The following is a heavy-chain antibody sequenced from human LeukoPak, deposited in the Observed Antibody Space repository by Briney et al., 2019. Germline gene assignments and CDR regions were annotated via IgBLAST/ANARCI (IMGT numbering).Heavy chain of an antibody. CDR2: IWYDGSNK. J-gene: IGHJ6*03. Sequence: PGGSLRLSCAASGFTFSSYGMHWVRQAPGKGLEWVAVIWYDGSNKYYADSVKGRFTISRDNSKNTLYLQMNSLRAEDTAVYYCARGIRFLEWPQVYYYYMDVWGKGTTVTVSS. D-gene: IGHD3-3*01. V-gene: IGHV3-33*01. CDR3: ARGIRFLEWPQVYYYYMDV. CDR1: GFTFSSYG.